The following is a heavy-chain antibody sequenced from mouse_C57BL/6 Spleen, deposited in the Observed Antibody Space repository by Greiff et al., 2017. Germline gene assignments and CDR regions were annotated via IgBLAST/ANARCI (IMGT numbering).Heavy chain of an antibody. CDR1: GFSLTSYG. CDR3: ARKGGWAYAMDY. D-gene: IGHD3-3*01. V-gene: IGHV2-2*01. Sequence: QVQLQQSGPGLVQPSQSLSITCTVSGFSLTSYGVHWVRQSPGQGLEWLGVIWSGGSTDYNAAFISRLSISKDNSKSKVFFKMNSLQADETAIYYCARKGGWAYAMDYWGQGTSVTVSS. J-gene: IGHJ4*01. CDR2: IWSGGST.